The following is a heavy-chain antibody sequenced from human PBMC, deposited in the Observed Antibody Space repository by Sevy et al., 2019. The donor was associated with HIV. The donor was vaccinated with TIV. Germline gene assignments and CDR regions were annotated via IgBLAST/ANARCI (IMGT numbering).Heavy chain of an antibody. D-gene: IGHD3-10*01. Sequence: SETLSLTCTVSGGSISSYYWSWIRQPPGKGLEWIGYIYYSGSTNYNPSLKSRVTISVDTSKNQFSLKLSSVTAADTAVYYCARGGYYGSGSYYNVPWFDPWGQGNLVTVSS. CDR3: ARGGYYGSGSYYNVPWFDP. J-gene: IGHJ5*02. CDR1: GGSISSYY. CDR2: IYYSGST. V-gene: IGHV4-59*01.